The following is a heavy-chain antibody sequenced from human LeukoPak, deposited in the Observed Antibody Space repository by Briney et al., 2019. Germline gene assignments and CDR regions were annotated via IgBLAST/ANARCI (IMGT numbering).Heavy chain of an antibody. Sequence: PGGSLRLSCAASGFTFSSYAMSWVRQAPGKGLEWVSSISSSSSYIYYADSVKGRFTISRDNAKNSLYLQMNSLRAEDTAVYYCARDAYPERFGQWGQGTLVTVSS. D-gene: IGHD1-1*01. CDR3: ARDAYPERFGQ. CDR1: GFTFSSYA. J-gene: IGHJ4*02. V-gene: IGHV3-21*01. CDR2: ISSSSSYI.